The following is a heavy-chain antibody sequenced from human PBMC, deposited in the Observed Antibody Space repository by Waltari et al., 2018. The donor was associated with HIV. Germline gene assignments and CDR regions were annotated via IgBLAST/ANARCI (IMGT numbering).Heavy chain of an antibody. Sequence: QLQLQESGPGLVKPSETLSLTCTVSGGSISSSSYYWGWIRQPPGKGLEWIGGIYYSGRTYYNPSLKSRVTISVDTSKNQFSLKLSSVTAADTAVYYCARLRPWSSGWAWGQGTLVTVSS. V-gene: IGHV4-39*01. D-gene: IGHD3-22*01. CDR2: IYYSGRT. J-gene: IGHJ5*02. CDR3: ARLRPWSSGWA. CDR1: GGSISSSSYY.